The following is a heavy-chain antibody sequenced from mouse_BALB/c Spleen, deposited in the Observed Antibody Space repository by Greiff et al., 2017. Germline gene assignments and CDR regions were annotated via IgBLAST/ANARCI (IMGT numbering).Heavy chain of an antibody. Sequence: EVKLVESGGGLVQPGGSLKLSCAASGFTFSSYGMSWVRQTPDTRLELVATINSNGGSTYYPDSVKGRFTISRDNAKNTLYLQMSSLKSEDTAMYYCARDLITTRFAYWGQGTLVTVSA. CDR2: INSNGGST. V-gene: IGHV5-6-3*01. J-gene: IGHJ3*01. D-gene: IGHD2-4*01. CDR3: ARDLITTRFAY. CDR1: GFTFSSYG.